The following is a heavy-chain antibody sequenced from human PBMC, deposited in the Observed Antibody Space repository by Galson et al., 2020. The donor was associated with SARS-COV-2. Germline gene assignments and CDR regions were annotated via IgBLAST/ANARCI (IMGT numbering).Heavy chain of an antibody. CDR3: ATNLIAVVAPY. D-gene: IGHD6-19*01. Sequence: GESLKISCTASGFTFSNSVMHWVRQAPGKGLEWVALASYDGSTKRYTDSVRGRFTISRDNSKNTLYLQMDGLRYDDTAIYYCATNLIAVVAPYWGQGTLVTVSS. V-gene: IGHV3-30*03. CDR2: ASYDGSTK. J-gene: IGHJ4*02. CDR1: GFTFSNSV.